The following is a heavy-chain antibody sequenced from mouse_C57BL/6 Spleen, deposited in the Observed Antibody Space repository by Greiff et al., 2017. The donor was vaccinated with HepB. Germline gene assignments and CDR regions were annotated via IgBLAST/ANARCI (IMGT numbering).Heavy chain of an antibody. CDR3: ARGAYYGNRDYYAMDY. CDR1: GYAFSSYW. V-gene: IGHV1-80*01. D-gene: IGHD2-10*01. CDR2: IYPGDGDT. J-gene: IGHJ4*01. Sequence: VQLQQSGAELVKPGASVKISCKASGYAFSSYWMNWVKQRPGKGLEWIGQIYPGDGDTNYNGKFKGKATLTADKSSSTAYMQLSSLTSEDSAVYFCARGAYYGNRDYYAMDYWGQGTSVTVSS.